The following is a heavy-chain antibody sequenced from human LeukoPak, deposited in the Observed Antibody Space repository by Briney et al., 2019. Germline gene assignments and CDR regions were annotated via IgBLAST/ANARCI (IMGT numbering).Heavy chain of an antibody. V-gene: IGHV3-30*18. Sequence: PGGSLRLSCAASGFTFSSYGMHWVRQAPGKGLEWVAVIPYDGSNKYYADSVKGRFTISRDNSKNTLYLQMNSLRAEDTAVYYCAKSFGELLGALYWGQGTLVTVSS. CDR2: IPYDGSNK. D-gene: IGHD1-26*01. CDR1: GFTFSSYG. CDR3: AKSFGELLGALY. J-gene: IGHJ4*02.